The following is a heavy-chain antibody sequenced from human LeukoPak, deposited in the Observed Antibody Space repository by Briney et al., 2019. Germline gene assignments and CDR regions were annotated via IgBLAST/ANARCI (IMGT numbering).Heavy chain of an antibody. V-gene: IGHV4-31*03. Sequence: SETLSLTCTVSGASFSSGDQYWNWIRQSPGKGLEWIGSIHPSGTLYYNPSLESRVTISIDTSENQFSLNPNSVTAADTAVYFCSRGLDSRKLGYWGQGTLVTVSS. CDR2: IHPSGTL. CDR3: SRGLDSRKLGY. CDR1: GASFSSGDQY. J-gene: IGHJ4*02. D-gene: IGHD3-22*01.